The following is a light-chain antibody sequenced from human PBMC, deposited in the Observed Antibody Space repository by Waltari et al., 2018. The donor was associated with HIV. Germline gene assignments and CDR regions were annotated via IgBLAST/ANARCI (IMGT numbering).Light chain of an antibody. CDR3: VSYAGSNTVI. CDR1: SSDIGGYNY. J-gene: IGLJ2*01. CDR2: EVT. Sequence: QSALTQPPSASGSPGQSVTISCTGTSSDIGGYNYVSWYQQHPGKAPKPIIYEVTKRPSGLPNRFSGSKSGNTASLTVSVLQAEDEADYYCVSYAGSNTVIFGGGTRLTVL. V-gene: IGLV2-8*01.